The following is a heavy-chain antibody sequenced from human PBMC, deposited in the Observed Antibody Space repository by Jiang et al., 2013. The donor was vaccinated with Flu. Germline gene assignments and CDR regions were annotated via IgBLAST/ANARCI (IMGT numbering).Heavy chain of an antibody. D-gene: IGHD2-15*01. Sequence: QSGSELKKPGASVKVSCKASGYTFTSYAMNWVRQAPGQGLEWMGWINTNTGNPTYAQGFTGRFVFSLDTSVSTAYLQISSLKAEDSALYYCAGVGRGCSGGGCRGFDIVGPREQGSTSLQ. CDR3: AGVGRGCSGGGCRGFDI. J-gene: IGHJ3*02. CDR2: INTNTGNP. V-gene: IGHV7-4-1*02. CDR1: GYTFTSYA.